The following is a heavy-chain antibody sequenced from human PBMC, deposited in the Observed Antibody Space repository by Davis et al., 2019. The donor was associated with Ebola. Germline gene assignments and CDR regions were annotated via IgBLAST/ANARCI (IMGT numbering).Heavy chain of an antibody. D-gene: IGHD2-2*01. J-gene: IGHJ4*02. CDR2: ISSSGSTI. CDR1: GFTFSSYE. Sequence: GESLKISCAASGFTFSSYEMNWVCQAPGKGLEWVSYISSSGSTIYYADSVKGRFTISRDNAKNSLYLQMNSLRAEDTAVYYCARFCSSTSCPIPWGYWGQGTLVTVSS. V-gene: IGHV3-48*03. CDR3: ARFCSSTSCPIPWGY.